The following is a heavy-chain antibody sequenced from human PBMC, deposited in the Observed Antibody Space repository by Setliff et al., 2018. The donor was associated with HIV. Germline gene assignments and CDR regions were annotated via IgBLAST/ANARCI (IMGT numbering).Heavy chain of an antibody. Sequence: GGSLRLSCTVSGFTFSTYAMSWVRQAPGRGLEWVSAISGSEINTYYADSVKGRFTISRDNSKNMLYLQMNSLRAEDTAVYFCAKDTYYYGSGIYWPHYFDYWGQGTLVTVSS. CDR1: GFTFSTYA. V-gene: IGHV3-23*01. D-gene: IGHD3-10*01. CDR3: AKDTYYYGSGIYWPHYFDY. CDR2: ISGSEINT. J-gene: IGHJ4*02.